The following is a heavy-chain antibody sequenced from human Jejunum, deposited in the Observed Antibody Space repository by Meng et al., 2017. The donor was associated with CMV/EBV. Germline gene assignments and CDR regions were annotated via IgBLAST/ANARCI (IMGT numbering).Heavy chain of an antibody. CDR3: ASHQQFCSGGSCYSLGYYYGMDV. V-gene: IGHV1-8*01. D-gene: IGHD2-15*01. J-gene: IGHJ6*02. CDR2: MNPNNGNT. Sequence: NWVRQAPGQGLEWMGWMNPNNGNTGSAQKFQGRFTMTWNTSISTAYMELSSLRSEDTAIYYCASHQQFCSGGSCYSLGYYYGMDVWGQGTTVTVSS.